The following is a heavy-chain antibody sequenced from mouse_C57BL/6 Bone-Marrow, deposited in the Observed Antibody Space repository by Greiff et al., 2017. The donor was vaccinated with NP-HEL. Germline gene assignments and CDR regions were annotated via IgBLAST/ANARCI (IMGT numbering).Heavy chain of an antibody. J-gene: IGHJ3*01. CDR3: AREKDYECDEGAWFAY. D-gene: IGHD2-4*01. CDR1: GYTFTSYW. V-gene: IGHV1-69*01. Sequence: QVQLQQPGAELVMPGASVKLSCKASGYTFTSYWMHWVKQRPGQGLEWIGEIDPSDSYTNYNQKFKGKSTLTVDKSSSTAYMQLSSLTSEDSAVYCCAREKDYECDEGAWFAYWDRGNLVTVSA. CDR2: IDPSDSYT.